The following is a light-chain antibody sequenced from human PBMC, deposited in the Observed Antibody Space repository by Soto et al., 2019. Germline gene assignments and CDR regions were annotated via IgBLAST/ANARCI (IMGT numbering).Light chain of an antibody. CDR3: QQSYGTPIT. V-gene: IGKV1-39*01. Sequence: DIQMTQSPSSLSASVGDRITITCRASQSISTYLNWYQKKPGKAPNLLIYVASSLQSEVPSRFSGSGSGTDFTLTITSLQPEDFATYYCQQSYGTPITFGQGTRLEI. J-gene: IGKJ5*01. CDR1: QSISTY. CDR2: VAS.